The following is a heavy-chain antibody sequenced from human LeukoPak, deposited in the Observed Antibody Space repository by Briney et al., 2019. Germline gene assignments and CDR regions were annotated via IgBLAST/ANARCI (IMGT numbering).Heavy chain of an antibody. CDR1: GFTFSNYA. CDR2: ISDTGVST. CDR3: AKRVSYSSGSHFDY. J-gene: IGHJ4*02. D-gene: IGHD3-10*01. Sequence: GGSLRLSCAASGFTFSNYAMSWVRQAPGKGLEWVSSISDTGVSTYYADSVKGRFTISRDNSKNTLYLQMNSLRAEDTATYYCAKRVSYSSGSHFDYWGQGTLVTVST. V-gene: IGHV3-23*01.